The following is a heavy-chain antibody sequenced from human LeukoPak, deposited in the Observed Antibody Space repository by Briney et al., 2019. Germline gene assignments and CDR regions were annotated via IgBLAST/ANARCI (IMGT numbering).Heavy chain of an antibody. CDR3: ARDQGATDAFDI. V-gene: IGHV3-30*04. J-gene: IGHJ3*02. CDR1: GFILRNYA. Sequence: GGSLRLSCAASGFILRNYAMHWVRQAPGKGLGWVAVISFHGSDTYYADSVKGRFTFSRDNSKNTLYLQMNTLRTEDTAVHYCARDQGATDAFDIWGQGTMVTVSS. D-gene: IGHD3-16*01. CDR2: ISFHGSDT.